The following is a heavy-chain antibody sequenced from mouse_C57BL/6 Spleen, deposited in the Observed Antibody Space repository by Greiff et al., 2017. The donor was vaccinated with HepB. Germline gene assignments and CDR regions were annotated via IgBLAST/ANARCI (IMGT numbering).Heavy chain of an antibody. D-gene: IGHD1-1*01. Sequence: VQLQQSGPELVKPGASVKISCKASGYAFSSSWMNWVKQRPGKGLEWIGRIYPGDGDTNYNGKFKGKATLTADKSSSTAYMQLSSLTSEDSAVYFCASESYYGSRRGFAYWGQGTLVTVSA. V-gene: IGHV1-82*01. CDR3: ASESYYGSRRGFAY. CDR2: IYPGDGDT. J-gene: IGHJ3*01. CDR1: GYAFSSSW.